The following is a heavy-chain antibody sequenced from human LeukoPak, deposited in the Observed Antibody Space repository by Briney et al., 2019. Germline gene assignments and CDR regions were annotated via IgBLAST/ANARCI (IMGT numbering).Heavy chain of an antibody. V-gene: IGHV4-59*07. J-gene: IGHJ4*02. CDR3: ARGRDSYGSGY. D-gene: IGHD5-18*01. CDR2: IYYSGST. CDR1: GGPSSSYY. Sequence: SDIRSLTCTFTGGPSSSYYWSWSRQPPGKRLEWIGYIYYSGSTNYNPSLKSRVTISVDTSKNQFSLKLSSVTAADTAVYYCARGRDSYGSGYWGQGTLVTASS.